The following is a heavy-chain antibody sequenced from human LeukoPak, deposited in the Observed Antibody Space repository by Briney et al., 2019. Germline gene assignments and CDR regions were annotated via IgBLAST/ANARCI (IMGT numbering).Heavy chain of an antibody. Sequence: SETLSLTCAVYGGSFSGYYWSWIRQPPGKGLEWIGEINHSGSTNYNPSLKSRVTISVDTSKNQFSPKLSSVTAADTAVYYCARGQWLRPTVDYWGQGTLVTVSS. V-gene: IGHV4-34*01. CDR2: INHSGST. J-gene: IGHJ4*02. CDR1: GGSFSGYY. CDR3: ARGQWLRPTVDY. D-gene: IGHD5-12*01.